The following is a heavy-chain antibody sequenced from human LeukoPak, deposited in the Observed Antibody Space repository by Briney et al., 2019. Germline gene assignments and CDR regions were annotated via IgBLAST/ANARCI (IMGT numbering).Heavy chain of an antibody. CDR2: IRYDGSNK. CDR3: AKASHTSYYDILTGYFINGYFDY. D-gene: IGHD3-9*01. V-gene: IGHV3-30*02. Sequence: GGSLRLSCAASGFTFSSYGMHWVRQAPGKGLEWVAFIRYDGSNKYYADSVKGRFTISRDNSKNTLYLQMNSLRAEDTAVYYCAKASHTSYYDILTGYFINGYFDYWGQGTLVTVSS. J-gene: IGHJ4*02. CDR1: GFTFSSYG.